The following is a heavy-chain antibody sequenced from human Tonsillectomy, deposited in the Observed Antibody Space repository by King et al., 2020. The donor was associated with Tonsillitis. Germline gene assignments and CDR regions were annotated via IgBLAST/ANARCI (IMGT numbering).Heavy chain of an antibody. J-gene: IGHJ6*02. V-gene: IGHV3-30*18. CDR2: ISYDGTNK. D-gene: IGHD6-13*01. CDR1: GFTFSNYG. CDR3: AKEVMSSGAASEGYYYYGMDV. Sequence: VQLVESGGGVVQPGRSLRLSCAASGFTFSNYGMHWVRQAPGKGLEWVAFISYDGTNKYYADSVKGRLTISRDNSKNTLYLQMNSLRVEDTAVYYCAKEVMSSGAASEGYYYYGMDVWGQGTTVTVSS.